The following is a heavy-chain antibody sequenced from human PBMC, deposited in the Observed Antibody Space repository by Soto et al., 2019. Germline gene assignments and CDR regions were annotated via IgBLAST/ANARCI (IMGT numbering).Heavy chain of an antibody. J-gene: IGHJ6*02. CDR2: IDPSDSYT. CDR1: GYSFTSYW. Sequence: GESLKISCKGSGYSFTSYWISWVRQMPGKGLEWMGRIDPSDSYTNYSPSFQGHVTISADKSISTAYLQWSSLKASDTAMYYCASEQQLVLDYYYGMGVWGQGTTVTVSS. CDR3: ASEQQLVLDYYYGMGV. V-gene: IGHV5-10-1*01. D-gene: IGHD6-13*01.